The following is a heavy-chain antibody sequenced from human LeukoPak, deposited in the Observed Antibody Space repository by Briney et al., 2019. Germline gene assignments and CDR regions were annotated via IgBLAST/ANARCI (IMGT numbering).Heavy chain of an antibody. CDR3: ATDVAIVPSY. CDR2: ILYVGSNN. D-gene: IGHD5-18*01. V-gene: IGHV3-30*01. J-gene: IGHJ4*02. Sequence: GGSLTLSCAASGFTFSSYSMHWVRQPPGKGLEWVAFILYVGSNNYYADSVKGRFTITRDNTKSTLYLQMYSLRAEDTAVYYSATDVAIVPSYWGQGTLVTVSS. CDR1: GFTFSSYS.